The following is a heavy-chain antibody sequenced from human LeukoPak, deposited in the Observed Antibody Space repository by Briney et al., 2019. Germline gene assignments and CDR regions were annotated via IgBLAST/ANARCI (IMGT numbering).Heavy chain of an antibody. CDR2: IYHSGSI. J-gene: IGHJ3*02. CDR3: ARSGYSYGADAFDI. D-gene: IGHD5-18*01. V-gene: IGHV4-59*01. Sequence: SETLSLTCIVSGGSISTYYWSWIRQPPGKALECIAYIYHSGSINYNPSLKSRVTISLDTSKNQFSLNLSSVTAAATAVYYCARSGYSYGADAFDIWGQGTMVTVSS. CDR1: GGSISTYY.